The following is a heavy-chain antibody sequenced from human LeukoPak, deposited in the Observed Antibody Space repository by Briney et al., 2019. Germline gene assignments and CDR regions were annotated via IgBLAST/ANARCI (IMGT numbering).Heavy chain of an antibody. D-gene: IGHD6-13*01. Sequence: GGSLRLSCAASGFTFSSYAMHWVRQAPGEGLEYVSAISSDGGSTYYANSVKGRFTISRDNSKNTLYLQLGSLRAEDMAVYYCARAAEGYCDYWGQGTLVTVSS. CDR1: GFTFSSYA. CDR2: ISSDGGST. CDR3: ARAAEGYCDY. V-gene: IGHV3-64*01. J-gene: IGHJ4*02.